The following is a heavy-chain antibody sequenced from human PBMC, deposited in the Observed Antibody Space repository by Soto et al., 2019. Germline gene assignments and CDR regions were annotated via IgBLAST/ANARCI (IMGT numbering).Heavy chain of an antibody. D-gene: IGHD2-15*01. CDR3: ARHAIGVVVPAAIRN. Sequence: SETLSLTCVVSGGSISSSSYYWDWIRQPPGKGLEWIGTIYYSGTSNYNPSLTGRVTISVDTSKNQFSLKLTSVTAADTAVYYCARHAIGVVVPAAIRNWGQGSLVTAPQ. J-gene: IGHJ4*02. V-gene: IGHV4-39*01. CDR1: GGSISSSSYY. CDR2: IYYSGTS.